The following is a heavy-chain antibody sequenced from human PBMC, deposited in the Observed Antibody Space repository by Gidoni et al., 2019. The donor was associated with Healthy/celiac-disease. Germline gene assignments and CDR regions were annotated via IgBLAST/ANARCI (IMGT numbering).Heavy chain of an antibody. J-gene: IGHJ6*02. CDR1: GGSISSGSYY. D-gene: IGHD2-21*02. CDR2: IYTSGST. CDR3: AREESVVVVTAIPSDYYYGMDV. V-gene: IGHV4-61*02. Sequence: QVQLQESGPGLVKPSQTLSLTCTVSGGSISSGSYYWSWIRQPAGKGLEWIGRIYTSGSTNYNPSLKSRVTISVDTSKNQFSLKLSSVTAADTAVYYCAREESVVVVTAIPSDYYYGMDVWGQGTTVTVSS.